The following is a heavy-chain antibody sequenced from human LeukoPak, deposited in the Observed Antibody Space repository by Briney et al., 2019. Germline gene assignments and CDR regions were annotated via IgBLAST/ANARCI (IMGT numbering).Heavy chain of an antibody. CDR3: AKFPYGDYVHY. J-gene: IGHJ4*02. D-gene: IGHD4-17*01. Sequence: GRSLRLSCAASGFTFSSYAMHWVRQAPGKGLEWVAVISYDGSNKYYADSVKGRFTISRDNSKNTLYLQMNSLRAEDTAVYYCAKFPYGDYVHYWGQGTLVTVSS. CDR1: GFTFSSYA. CDR2: ISYDGSNK. V-gene: IGHV3-30-3*02.